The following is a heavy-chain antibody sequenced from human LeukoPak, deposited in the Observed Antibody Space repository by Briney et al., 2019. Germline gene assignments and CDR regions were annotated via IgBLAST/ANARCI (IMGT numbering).Heavy chain of an antibody. Sequence: PSETLSLTCAVSGGSISSGGYSWSWIRQPPGKGLEWIGYIHHSGSTYYNPSLKSRVTISVDRSKNQFSLKLSSVTAADTAVYYCARGPYYYYYGMDVWGQGTTVTVSS. V-gene: IGHV4-30-2*01. J-gene: IGHJ6*02. CDR3: ARGPYYYYYGMDV. CDR2: IHHSGST. CDR1: GGSISSGGYS.